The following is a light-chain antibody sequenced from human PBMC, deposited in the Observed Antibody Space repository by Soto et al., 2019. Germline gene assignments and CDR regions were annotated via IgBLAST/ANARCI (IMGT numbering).Light chain of an antibody. V-gene: IGKV1-39*01. CDR3: QQSYSTPYT. J-gene: IGKJ2*01. CDR2: AAS. Sequence: DIQMTQSPSSLSASVGDRVTITCRASQSITTYLNWYQQKPGKAPKLLIYAASNLQSGVPSRFSGSGSVTDFTLTISSLQPEDFATFYCQQSYSTPYTFGQGTELEIK. CDR1: QSITTY.